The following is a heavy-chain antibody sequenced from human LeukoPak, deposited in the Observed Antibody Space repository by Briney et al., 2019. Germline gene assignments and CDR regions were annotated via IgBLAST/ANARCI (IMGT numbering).Heavy chain of an antibody. CDR2: IFPSGGEI. D-gene: IGHD1-7*01. CDR1: GFTFSTFA. J-gene: IGHJ4*02. Sequence: NTGGSLRLSCADSGFTFSTFAMIWVRQPPGKGLEWVSSIFPSGGEIHYADSVKGRFTISRDNAKNSLYLQMNSLRAEDTAVYYCARDNWNYVADYWGQGTLVTVSS. V-gene: IGHV3-21*01. CDR3: ARDNWNYVADY.